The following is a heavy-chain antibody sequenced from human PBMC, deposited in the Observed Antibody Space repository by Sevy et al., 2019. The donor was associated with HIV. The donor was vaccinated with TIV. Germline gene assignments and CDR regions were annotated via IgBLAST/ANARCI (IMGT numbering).Heavy chain of an antibody. J-gene: IGHJ4*02. CDR2: IGYDGSNK. CDR1: GFTPSTYG. V-gene: IGHV3-33*01. D-gene: IGHD2-8*01. CDR3: ARDPRMYGDYLLAYFDS. Sequence: GGSLRLSCAAPGFTPSTYGMHWVRQAPGKGLEWVAVIGYDGSNKYYADSVKGRFTISRDNSKNTLFLQMDSLRAEDTAVYYCARDPRMYGDYLLAYFDSWGQGTLVTVSS.